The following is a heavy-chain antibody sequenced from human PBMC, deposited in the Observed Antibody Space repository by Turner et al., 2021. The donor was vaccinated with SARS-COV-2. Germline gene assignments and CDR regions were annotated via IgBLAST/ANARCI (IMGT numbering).Heavy chain of an antibody. Sequence: QVQLQESGPGLVKPSETLSLTCTVSGDSISSYYWSWIRQPPGKGLEWIGYIYYSGSTNYNPSLKSRVTISVDTSKNQFSLKMSSVTAADTAVYYCASTVWLRGAFDIWGQGTMVTVSS. V-gene: IGHV4-59*08. CDR3: ASTVWLRGAFDI. J-gene: IGHJ3*02. D-gene: IGHD5-18*01. CDR2: IYYSGST. CDR1: GDSISSYY.